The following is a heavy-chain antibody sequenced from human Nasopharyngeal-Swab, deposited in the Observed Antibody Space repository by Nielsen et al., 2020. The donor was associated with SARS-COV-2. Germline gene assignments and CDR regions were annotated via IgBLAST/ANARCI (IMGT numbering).Heavy chain of an antibody. J-gene: IGHJ6*03. V-gene: IGHV4-34*01. CDR1: GGSFSGYY. CDR3: ARAQYSGYDYYYYMDV. CDR2: INHSGST. D-gene: IGHD5-12*01. Sequence: SETLSLTCAVYGGSFSGYYWSWIRQPPGKGLEWIGEINHSGSTNYNPSLKSRVTISVDTSKNQFSLKLSSVTAADTAVYYCARAQYSGYDYYYYMDVWGKGTTVTVSS.